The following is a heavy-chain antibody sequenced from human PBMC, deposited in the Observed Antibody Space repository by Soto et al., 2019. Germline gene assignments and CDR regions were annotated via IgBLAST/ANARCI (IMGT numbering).Heavy chain of an antibody. Sequence: SETLSLTCTVSGGSISSCDRSWIRQPPGKGLEWIGYIYYSGSTNYNPSLKSRVTISVDTSKNQFSLKLSSVTAADTAVYYCARDRPHRWFDPWGQGTLVTVS. J-gene: IGHJ5*02. CDR1: GGSISSCD. V-gene: IGHV4-59*01. D-gene: IGHD3-16*02. CDR2: IYYSGST. CDR3: ARDRPHRWFDP.